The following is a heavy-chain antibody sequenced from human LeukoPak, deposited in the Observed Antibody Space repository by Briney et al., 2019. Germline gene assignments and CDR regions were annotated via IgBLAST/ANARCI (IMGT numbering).Heavy chain of an antibody. CDR2: IDWDDDK. Sequence: SGPALVKPTQTLTLTCTFSGFSLTTSGMCVSWIRQPPGKALEWLARIDWDDDKYYSTSLKTRLTISKDTSKNQVVLTMTNMDPVDTATYYCAHEGYNAFDVWGQGTMVTVSS. D-gene: IGHD1-1*01. CDR3: AHEGYNAFDV. J-gene: IGHJ3*01. V-gene: IGHV2-70*11. CDR1: GFSLTTSGMC.